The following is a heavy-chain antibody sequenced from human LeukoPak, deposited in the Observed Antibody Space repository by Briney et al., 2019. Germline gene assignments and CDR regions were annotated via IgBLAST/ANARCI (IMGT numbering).Heavy chain of an antibody. CDR3: AKDTSPQPYDILTGYYFQTFDY. D-gene: IGHD3-9*01. CDR1: GFTFSSYS. J-gene: IGHJ4*02. V-gene: IGHV3-48*01. CDR2: ISSSSSTI. Sequence: GGSLRLSCAASGFTFSSYSMNWVRQAPGKGLEWVSYISSSSSTIYYADSVKGRFTISRDNSKNTLYLQMNSLRAEDTAVYYCAKDTSPQPYDILTGYYFQTFDYWGQGTLVTVSS.